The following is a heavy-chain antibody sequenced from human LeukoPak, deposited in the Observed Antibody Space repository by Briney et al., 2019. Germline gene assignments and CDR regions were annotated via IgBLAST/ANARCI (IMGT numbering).Heavy chain of an antibody. Sequence: GASVKVSCKASGYTFTSYDINWVRQATGQGLERMGWISAYNGNTNYAQKFQGRVTMTRDTSINTAYMVLSSLRSDDTAVYHCARGGRADYGMDVWGQGTTVTVSS. CDR3: ARGGRADYGMDV. V-gene: IGHV1-8*01. CDR1: GYTFTSYD. J-gene: IGHJ6*02. CDR2: ISAYNGNT.